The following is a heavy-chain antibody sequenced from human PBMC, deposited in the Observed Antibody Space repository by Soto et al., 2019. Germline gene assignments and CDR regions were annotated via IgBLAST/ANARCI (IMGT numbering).Heavy chain of an antibody. V-gene: IGHV5-10-1*01. Sequence: GESLKISCKGSGYSFTNYWINWVRQMPGKGLEWMGRIDPDDSYTNYSPSFQGHVTISVDKSISTAYLQWSSLQASDTAIYYCARLPPPTYCSGSTCSGYWGQGTRVTVSS. J-gene: IGHJ4*02. CDR3: ARLPPPTYCSGSTCSGY. CDR2: IDPDDSYT. D-gene: IGHD2-15*01. CDR1: GYSFTNYW.